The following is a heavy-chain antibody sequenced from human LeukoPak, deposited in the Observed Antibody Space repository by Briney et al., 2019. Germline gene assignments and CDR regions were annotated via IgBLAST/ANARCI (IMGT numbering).Heavy chain of an antibody. CDR3: ARSSPYYYDSSGYYLLGY. CDR1: GGTFSSYA. CDR2: IIPIYGTA. J-gene: IGHJ4*02. D-gene: IGHD3-22*01. Sequence: ASVKVSCKASGGTFSSYAISWVRQAPGQGLEWMGGIIPIYGTANYAQKFQGRVTITTDESTSTAYMELSSLRSEDTAVYYCARSSPYYYDSSGYYLLGYWGQGTLVTVSS. V-gene: IGHV1-69*05.